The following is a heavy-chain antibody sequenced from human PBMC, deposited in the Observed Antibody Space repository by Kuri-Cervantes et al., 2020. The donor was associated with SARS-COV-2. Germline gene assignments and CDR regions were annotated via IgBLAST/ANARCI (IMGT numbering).Heavy chain of an antibody. J-gene: IGHJ4*02. CDR1: GGTFSSYA. CDR3: ARGPAHDFWSGYRFDY. D-gene: IGHD3-3*01. V-gene: IGHV1-69*04. Sequence: SVKVSCKASGGTFSSYAISWVRQAPGQGLEWMGRIIPILGTANYAQKFQGRVTITADKSTSTAYMELSSLRSEDTAVYYCARGPAHDFWSGYRFDYWGQGTLVTVSS. CDR2: IIPILGTA.